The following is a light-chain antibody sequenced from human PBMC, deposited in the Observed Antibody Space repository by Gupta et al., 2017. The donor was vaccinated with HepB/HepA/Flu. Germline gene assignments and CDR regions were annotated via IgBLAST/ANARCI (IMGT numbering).Light chain of an antibody. CDR2: KDS. CDR1: VLAKKKY. J-gene: IGLJ3*02. CDR3: YSAADNNLV. V-gene: IGLV3-27*01. Sequence: SYELTQPSSVSVSPGQTARITCSGDVLAKKKYARWFQQKPGQAPVLVIYKDSGRPSGIPERFSGSSSGTTVTLTISGAQVEDEADYYCYSAADNNLVFGGGTKLTVL.